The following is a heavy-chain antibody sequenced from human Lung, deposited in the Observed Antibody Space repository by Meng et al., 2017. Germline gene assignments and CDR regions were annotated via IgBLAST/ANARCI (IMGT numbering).Heavy chain of an antibody. CDR3: ARESDKGYYFDY. CDR1: GFTFSGYG. V-gene: IGHV3-33*01. CDR2: IWDDGSNK. D-gene: IGHD2-21*01. Sequence: GQLVESGGGGVQPGRARDLSWGALGFTFSGYGMHWVRQAPGKGREWVAVIWDDGSNKYYADSVKGRFTISRDNSKNTLYLQMNSLRAEDTAVYYCARESDKGYYFDYWGQGTLVTVSS. J-gene: IGHJ4*02.